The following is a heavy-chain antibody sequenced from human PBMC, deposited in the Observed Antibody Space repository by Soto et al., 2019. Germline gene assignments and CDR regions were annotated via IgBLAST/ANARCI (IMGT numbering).Heavy chain of an antibody. Sequence: EVRLVSSGGGLVEPGGTLILSCEASGFTFSSRWMTWVRQGPGKGLEWVANIHEDKNAKDYVDSVKGRFTISRDNAKNSLYLQMNSLRDEDTAVYYCATHDGPAAAGLVLDFWGQGALVIVSS. D-gene: IGHD6-25*01. CDR2: IHEDKNAK. CDR3: ATHDGPAAAGLVLDF. J-gene: IGHJ4*02. V-gene: IGHV3-7*02. CDR1: GFTFSSRW.